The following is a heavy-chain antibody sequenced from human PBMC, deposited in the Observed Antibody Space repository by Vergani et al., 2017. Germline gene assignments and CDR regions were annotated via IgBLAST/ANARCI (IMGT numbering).Heavy chain of an antibody. CDR2: IWYDGSNK. J-gene: IGHJ6*03. V-gene: IGHV3-33*01. Sequence: VQVVESGGGLVQPGRSLRLSCAASGFTFSSYGMHWVRQAPGKGLEWVAVIWYDGSNKYYADSVKGRFTISRDNSKNTLYLQMNSLRAEDTAVYYCARGPELRFLEWLNYYYYMDVWGKGTTVTVSS. CDR1: GFTFSSYG. CDR3: ARGPELRFLEWLNYYYYMDV. D-gene: IGHD3-3*01.